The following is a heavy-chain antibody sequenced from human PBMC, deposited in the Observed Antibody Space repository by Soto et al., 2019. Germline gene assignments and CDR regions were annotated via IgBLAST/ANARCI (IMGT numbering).Heavy chain of an antibody. V-gene: IGHV1-69*13. CDR3: ARGHIVVVTASYYYYGMDV. CDR1: GGTFSSYA. J-gene: IGHJ6*02. CDR2: IIPIFGTA. D-gene: IGHD2-21*02. Sequence: GASVKVSCKASGGTFSSYAISWVRQAPGQGLEWMGGIIPIFGTANYAQKFQGRVTITADESTSTAYMELSSLRSEDTAVYYCARGHIVVVTASYYYYGMDVWGQGTTVTVPS.